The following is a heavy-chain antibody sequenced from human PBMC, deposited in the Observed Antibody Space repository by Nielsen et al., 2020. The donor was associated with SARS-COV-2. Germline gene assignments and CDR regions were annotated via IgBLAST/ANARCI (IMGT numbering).Heavy chain of an antibody. Sequence: GGSLRLSCAASGFTFSSYAMHWVRQAPGKGLEWVAVISYDGSNKYYADSVKGRFTISRDNSKNTLYLQMNSLRAEDTAVYYCARDQSTYYYYYGMDVWGQGTTVTVSS. J-gene: IGHJ6*02. CDR1: GFTFSSYA. D-gene: IGHD5/OR15-5a*01. CDR2: ISYDGSNK. V-gene: IGHV3-30*04. CDR3: ARDQSTYYYYYGMDV.